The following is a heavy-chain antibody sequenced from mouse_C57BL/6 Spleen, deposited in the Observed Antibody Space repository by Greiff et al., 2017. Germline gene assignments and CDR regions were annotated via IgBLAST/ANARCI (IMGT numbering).Heavy chain of an antibody. CDR2: IYPGSGST. CDR3: ARWGYYGSSYGYAMDY. CDR1: GYTFTSYW. Sequence: QVQLKQPGAELVKPGASVKMSCKASGYTFTSYWLTWVKQRPGQGLEWIGDIYPGSGSTNYNEKFKSKATLTVDTSSSTAYMQLSSLTSEDSAVYYCARWGYYGSSYGYAMDYWGQGTSVTVSS. D-gene: IGHD1-1*01. J-gene: IGHJ4*01. V-gene: IGHV1-55*01.